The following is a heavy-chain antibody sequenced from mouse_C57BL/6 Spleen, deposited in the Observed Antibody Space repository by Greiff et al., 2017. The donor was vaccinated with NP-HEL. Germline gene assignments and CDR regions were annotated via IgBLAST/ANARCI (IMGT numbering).Heavy chain of an antibody. V-gene: IGHV1-55*01. CDR1: GYTFTSYW. CDR3: ARYSSFYWYFDV. Sequence: QVQLQQPGAELVKPGASVKMSCKASGYTFTSYWITWVKQRPGQGLEWIGDIYPGSGSTNYNEKFKSKATLTVDTSSSTAYMQLSSLTSEDSAVYYCARYSSFYWYFDVWGTGTTVTVSS. D-gene: IGHD1-1*01. J-gene: IGHJ1*03. CDR2: IYPGSGST.